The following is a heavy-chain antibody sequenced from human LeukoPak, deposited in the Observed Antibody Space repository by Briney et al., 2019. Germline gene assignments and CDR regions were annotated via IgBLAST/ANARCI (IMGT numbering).Heavy chain of an antibody. V-gene: IGHV3-23*01. Sequence: GGSLRLSCAASGFTFSRNAMIWVRQAPGKGLEWVSAISGSGRDTYYADSVKGRFTISRDNSKNTVYLRMNSLRAEDTAIYYCAKDPWGSRGYFDYWGQGTLVTVSS. CDR3: AKDPWGSRGYFDY. CDR2: ISGSGRDT. D-gene: IGHD7-27*01. CDR1: GFTFSRNA. J-gene: IGHJ4*02.